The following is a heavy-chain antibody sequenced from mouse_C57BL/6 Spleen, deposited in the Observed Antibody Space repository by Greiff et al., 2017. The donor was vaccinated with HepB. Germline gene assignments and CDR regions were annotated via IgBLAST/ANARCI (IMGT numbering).Heavy chain of an antibody. CDR3: ARSTAQATGDY. CDR1: GYSFTGYY. Sequence: EVQLQQSGPELVKPGASVKISCKASGYSFTGYYMNWVKQSPEKSLEWIGEINPSTGGTTYNQKFKAKATLTVDKSSSTAYMQLKSLTSEDSAVYYCARSTAQATGDYWGQGTSVTVSS. V-gene: IGHV1-42*01. D-gene: IGHD3-2*02. J-gene: IGHJ4*01. CDR2: INPSTGGT.